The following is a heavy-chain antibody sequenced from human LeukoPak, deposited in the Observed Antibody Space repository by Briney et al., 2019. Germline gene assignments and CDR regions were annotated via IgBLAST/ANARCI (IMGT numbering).Heavy chain of an antibody. CDR3: AVNYYYCMDV. V-gene: IGHV1-2*02. CDR2: INPNSGIT. CDR1: LYSFTDYY. Sequence: AAVKVSSLPSLYSFTDYYMHWVGPAPPQGGAWVGWINPNSGITNYAQKLQGRGTLPRDTTLSTAHMEPSPRRDDGTALFYCAVNYYYCMDVWGKGTTVTVSS. J-gene: IGHJ6*03.